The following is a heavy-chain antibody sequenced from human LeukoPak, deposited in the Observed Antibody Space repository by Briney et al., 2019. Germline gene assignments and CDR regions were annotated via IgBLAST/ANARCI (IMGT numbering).Heavy chain of an antibody. J-gene: IGHJ4*02. D-gene: IGHD6-13*01. CDR3: AKDKAGSTAYYFDY. V-gene: IGHV3-23*01. CDR1: GFTFSSYA. Sequence: GGSLRLSCAASGFTFSSYAMTWVRQALGKGLEWVSAIGGSGSGGDTYYADSVKGRFTISRDNSKNTLYLQMSSLRAEDTAVYYCAKDKAGSTAYYFDYWGQGTLVTVSS. CDR2: IGGSGSGGDT.